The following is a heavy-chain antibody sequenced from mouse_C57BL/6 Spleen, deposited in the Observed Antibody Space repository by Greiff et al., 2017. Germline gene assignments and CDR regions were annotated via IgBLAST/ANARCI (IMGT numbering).Heavy chain of an antibody. Sequence: EVQRVESGGGLVKPGGSLKLSCAASGFTFSSYAMSWVRQTPEKRLEWVATISDGGSYTYYPDNVKGRFTISRDNAKNNLYLQMSHLKSEDTAMYYCARDFLLLRLAYWGQGTLVTVSA. V-gene: IGHV5-4*01. CDR2: ISDGGSYT. CDR3: ARDFLLLRLAY. CDR1: GFTFSSYA. J-gene: IGHJ3*01. D-gene: IGHD2-10*01.